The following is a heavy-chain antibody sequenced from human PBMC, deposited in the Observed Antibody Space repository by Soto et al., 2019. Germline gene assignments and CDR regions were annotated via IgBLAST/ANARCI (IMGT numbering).Heavy chain of an antibody. CDR2: INPNSGGT. V-gene: IGHV1-2*02. Sequence: ASVMVSCKASGYTFTGYYMHWVRQAPGQGLEWMGWINPNSGGTNYAQKFQGRVTMTRDTSISTAYMELSGLRSDDTAVYYCARGSVYSYGYSLDYWGQGTLVTVSS. CDR3: ARGSVYSYGYSLDY. CDR1: GYTFTGYY. J-gene: IGHJ4*02. D-gene: IGHD5-18*01.